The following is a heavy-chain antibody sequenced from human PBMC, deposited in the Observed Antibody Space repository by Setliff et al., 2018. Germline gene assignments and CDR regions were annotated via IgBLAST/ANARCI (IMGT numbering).Heavy chain of an antibody. Sequence: PGGSLRLSCAASGFSFSSYGMHWVRQAPGKGLEWVAFIWYDGSNKYYTDSVKGRFTISRDNSRNTLYLQMKSLRAEDTAVYYCAKGGWGATFHSWGQGTLVTVSS. V-gene: IGHV3-30*02. D-gene: IGHD1-26*01. CDR2: IWYDGSNK. CDR1: GFSFSSYG. CDR3: AKGGWGATFHS. J-gene: IGHJ5*01.